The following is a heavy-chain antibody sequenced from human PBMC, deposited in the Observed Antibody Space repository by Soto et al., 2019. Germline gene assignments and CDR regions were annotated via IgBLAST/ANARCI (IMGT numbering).Heavy chain of an antibody. CDR1: GYTFTTYD. CDR3: ARASMWFGGYGMHV. V-gene: IGHV1-8*01. Sequence: QVQLVQSGAEVKKPGASVKVSCKASGYTFTTYDINWVRQATGQGLEWMGWMNPNSGHTVYAQKFHCRVTVTSDTPVNTAYMELSSLRSEDTAVYYCARASMWFGGYGMHVCGQGTTVTVSS. J-gene: IGHJ6*02. D-gene: IGHD3-10*01. CDR2: MNPNSGHT.